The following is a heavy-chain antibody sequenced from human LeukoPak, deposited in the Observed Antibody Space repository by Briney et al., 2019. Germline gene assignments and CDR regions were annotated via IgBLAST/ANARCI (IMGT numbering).Heavy chain of an antibody. V-gene: IGHV3-30*18. J-gene: IGHJ4*02. CDR2: ISYDGSNK. CDR1: GFTFSSYG. CDR3: AKGGYYGSGSYLSLFPPDY. Sequence: GGSLRLSCAASGFTFSSYGMHWVRQAPGKGLEWVAVISYDGSNKYYADSVKGRFTISRDNSKNTLYLQMNSLRAEDTAVYYCAKGGYYGSGSYLSLFPPDYWGQGTLVTVSS. D-gene: IGHD3-10*01.